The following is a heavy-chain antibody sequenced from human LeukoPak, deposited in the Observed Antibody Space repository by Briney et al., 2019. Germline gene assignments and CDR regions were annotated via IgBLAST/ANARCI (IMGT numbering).Heavy chain of an antibody. CDR1: GGSFSGYY. J-gene: IGHJ4*02. CDR3: ARVYDSSGYHDY. Sequence: KPSETLSLTCAVYGGSFSGYYWGWIRQPPGKGLEWIGEINHSGSTNYNPSLKSRVTISVDTSKNQFSLKLSSVTAADTAVYYCARVYDSSGYHDYWGQGTLVTVSS. CDR2: INHSGST. D-gene: IGHD3-22*01. V-gene: IGHV4-34*01.